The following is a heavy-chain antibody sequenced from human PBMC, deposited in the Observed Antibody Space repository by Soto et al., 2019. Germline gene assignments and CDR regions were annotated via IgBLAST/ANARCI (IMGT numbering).Heavy chain of an antibody. Sequence: EVQLVESGGGLVQPGGSLRLSCAASGFTFSSYEMNWVRQAPGKGLEWVSYISSSGSTIYYADSVKGRFTISRDNAKTSLYLQMNRLRAEDTAVYYCARAPVYYDFWSGYCHYFDYWGQGTLVTVSS. CDR1: GFTFSSYE. V-gene: IGHV3-48*03. CDR2: ISSSGSTI. J-gene: IGHJ4*02. D-gene: IGHD3-3*01. CDR3: ARAPVYYDFWSGYCHYFDY.